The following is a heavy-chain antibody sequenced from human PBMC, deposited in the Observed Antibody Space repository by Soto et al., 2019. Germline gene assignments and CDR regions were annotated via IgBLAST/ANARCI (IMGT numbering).Heavy chain of an antibody. CDR3: ARAPFPRLYSGYDVGD. V-gene: IGHV3-33*01. Sequence: QVQLVESGGGVVQPGRSLRLSCAASGFTFSSYGMHWVRQAPGKGLEWVAVIWYDGSNKYYADSVKGRFTISRDNSKNTLNLQMNSLRAEDTAVYYCARAPFPRLYSGYDVGDWGQGTLVTVSS. CDR2: IWYDGSNK. CDR1: GFTFSSYG. D-gene: IGHD5-12*01. J-gene: IGHJ4*02.